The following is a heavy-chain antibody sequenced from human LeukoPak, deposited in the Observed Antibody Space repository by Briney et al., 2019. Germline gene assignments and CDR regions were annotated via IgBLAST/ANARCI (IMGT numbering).Heavy chain of an antibody. CDR2: ISGSGGST. V-gene: IGHV3-23*01. D-gene: IGHD1-26*01. CDR3: ACGSHSPKYYFDY. Sequence: GGSLRLSCAASGFTFSSYAMSWVRQAPGKGLEWVSAISGSGGSTYYADSVKGRFTISRDNSKNTLYLQMNSLRAEDTAVYYCACGSHSPKYYFDYWGQGTLVTVSS. CDR1: GFTFSSYA. J-gene: IGHJ4*02.